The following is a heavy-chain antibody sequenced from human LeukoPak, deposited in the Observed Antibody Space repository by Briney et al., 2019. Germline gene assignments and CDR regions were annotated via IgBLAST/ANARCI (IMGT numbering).Heavy chain of an antibody. D-gene: IGHD3-16*01. CDR1: GFTFSNYF. Sequence: GGSLRLSCAASGFTFSNYFISWVRQAPGKGLEWVANIKQDGSEKYYVDSVKGRFTISRDNAKNSLYLQMNSLRVEDTAVYYCARVKDPGGYYYYYYMDIWGKGNTVTVSS. CDR3: ARVKDPGGYYYYYYMDI. CDR2: IKQDGSEK. V-gene: IGHV3-7*01. J-gene: IGHJ6*03.